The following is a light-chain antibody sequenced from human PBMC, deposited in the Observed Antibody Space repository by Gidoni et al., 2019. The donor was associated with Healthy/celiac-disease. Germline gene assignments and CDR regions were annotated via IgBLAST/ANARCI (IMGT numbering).Light chain of an antibody. V-gene: IGLV3-1*01. CDR2: QDS. J-gene: IGLJ3*02. Sequence: SYELTQPPSVSVSTGQTASITCSGDKLGDKYACWYQQKPGQSPVLVIYQDSKRPSGIPERFSGSNSGNTATLTISGTQAMDEADYYCQAWDSSTEAFGGGTKLTVL. CDR1: KLGDKY. CDR3: QAWDSSTEA.